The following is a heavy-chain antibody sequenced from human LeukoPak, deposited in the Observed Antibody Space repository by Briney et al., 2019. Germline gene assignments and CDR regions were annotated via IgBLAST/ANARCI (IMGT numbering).Heavy chain of an antibody. D-gene: IGHD3-10*01. J-gene: IGHJ4*02. V-gene: IGHV3-23*01. CDR2: ISGSGGST. CDR3: AKSGPLLWFGELTH. Sequence: GGSLRLSCAASGFTFSSYAMSWVRQAPGKGLEWVSTISGSGGSTYYADSVKGRFTISRDNSKNTLYLQMNSLRAEDTAVYYCAKSGPLLWFGELTHWGQGTLVTVSS. CDR1: GFTFSSYA.